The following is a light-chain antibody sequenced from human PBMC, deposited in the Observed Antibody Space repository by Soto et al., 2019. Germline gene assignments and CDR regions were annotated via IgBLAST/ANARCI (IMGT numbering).Light chain of an antibody. Sequence: ESVLTQYTGTLSLSPGVRATLSCKDSQSDLRSNLAWYQQKLGQAPRLLIYLASSRASGIPDRFSGSGSGTDFTLTIRRLEPEDFAVYYCQQYGYSPWTFGQGNKVEVK. CDR3: QQYGYSPWT. V-gene: IGKV3-20*01. CDR1: QSDLRSN. J-gene: IGKJ1*01. CDR2: LAS.